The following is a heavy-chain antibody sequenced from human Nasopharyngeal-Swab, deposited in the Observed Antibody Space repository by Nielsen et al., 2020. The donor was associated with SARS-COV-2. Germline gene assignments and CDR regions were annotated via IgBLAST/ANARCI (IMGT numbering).Heavy chain of an antibody. CDR1: GFFFSDYH. CDR3: ARGRDSFNL. Sequence: GESLKISCAASGFFFSDYHMVWVRKAPGKGMEWVGRIRSKANSHTTEYAASVKGKFIVSRDDSTNSLYLQMTSLETEDTAVDYRARGRDSFNLWGQGTMVTVSS. CDR2: IRSKANSHTT. V-gene: IGHV3-72*01. J-gene: IGHJ3*01.